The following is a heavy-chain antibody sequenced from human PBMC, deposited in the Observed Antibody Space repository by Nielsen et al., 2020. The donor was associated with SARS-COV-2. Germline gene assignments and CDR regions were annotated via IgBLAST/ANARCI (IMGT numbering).Heavy chain of an antibody. CDR1: GFTFSVYD. Sequence: GGSLRLSFSASGFTFSVYDMYWVRQAPGKGLQYVSVIRSNGFTTYCTDSLKGRFTVSRDNARNAVYLQVSSLTAEDTAVYYCVKGNLNSFDSWCQGTRVTVLS. CDR2: IRSNGFTT. CDR3: VKGNLNSFDS. J-gene: IGHJ4*02. V-gene: IGHV3-64D*09.